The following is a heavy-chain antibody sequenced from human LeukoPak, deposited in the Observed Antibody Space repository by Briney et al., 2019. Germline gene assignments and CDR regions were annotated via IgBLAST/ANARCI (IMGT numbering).Heavy chain of an antibody. CDR3: ARTVGAGPSAIDY. CDR2: IYHSGST. J-gene: IGHJ4*02. CDR1: GGSISSSNW. Sequence: SGTLSLTCAVSGGSISSSNWWSWVRQPPGQGLEWIGEIYHSGSTNYNPSLKSRVTISVDKSKNQFSLKLSSVTAADTAVYYCARTVGAGPSAIDYWGQGTLVTVSS. V-gene: IGHV4-4*02. D-gene: IGHD1-26*01.